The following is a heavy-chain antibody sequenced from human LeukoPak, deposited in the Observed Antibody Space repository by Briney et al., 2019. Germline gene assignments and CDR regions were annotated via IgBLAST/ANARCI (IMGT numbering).Heavy chain of an antibody. CDR2: IYYCGST. D-gene: IGHD4-17*01. V-gene: IGHV4-59*01. Sequence: PSETLSLTCTVSGGSISSYYWSWIRQPPGKGLEWIGYIYYCGSTNYNPPLKSRVTISVDTSKNQFSLKLSSATAADTAVYYCARGTVTGGPYYFDYWGQGTLVTVSS. CDR1: GGSISSYY. CDR3: ARGTVTGGPYYFDY. J-gene: IGHJ4*02.